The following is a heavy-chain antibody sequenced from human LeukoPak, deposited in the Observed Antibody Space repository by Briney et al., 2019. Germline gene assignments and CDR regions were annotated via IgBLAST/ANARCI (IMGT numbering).Heavy chain of an antibody. V-gene: IGHV3-48*03. Sequence: GGALRLCCAASGFTFSCYEMNWVRQAPGKGVEWVSYIRSSGIISYADSVKGRFTISRDNAKNSLYLQMNSLRIEDTAIYYCAGTVRAFDIWGQGTMVTVSS. CDR3: AGTVRAFDI. J-gene: IGHJ3*02. CDR1: GFTFSCYE. D-gene: IGHD1-1*01. CDR2: IRSSGII.